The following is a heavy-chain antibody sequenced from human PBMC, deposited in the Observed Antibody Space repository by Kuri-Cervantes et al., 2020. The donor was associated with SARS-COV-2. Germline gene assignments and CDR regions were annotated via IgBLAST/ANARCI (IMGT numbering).Heavy chain of an antibody. CDR2: TYYSGST. J-gene: IGHJ4*02. V-gene: IGHV4-59*01. CDR3: ARASTSFDD. Sequence: SETLSLTCTVSGGSISSYYWSWIRQPPGKGLEWIGYTYYSGSTNYNPSLKSRATISLATSKSQFFLQLDSVTAADTAVYFCARASTSFDDWGQGTPVTVSS. D-gene: IGHD4-11*01. CDR1: GGSISSYY.